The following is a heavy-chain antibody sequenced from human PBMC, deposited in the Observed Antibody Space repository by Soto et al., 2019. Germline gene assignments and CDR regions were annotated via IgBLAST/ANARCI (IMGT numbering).Heavy chain of an antibody. CDR1: GYSFTSYW. CDR3: ARLKVVNAPMLEAFDT. D-gene: IGHD2-21*01. V-gene: IGHV5-51*01. Sequence: PGESLKISCKGSGYSFTSYWIGWVRQMPGKGLEWMGIIYPGDSDTRYSPSFQGQVTISADKSISTAYLQWSSLKASDTAMYYCARLKVVNAPMLEAFDTWGQGKMVPVSS. J-gene: IGHJ3*02. CDR2: IYPGDSDT.